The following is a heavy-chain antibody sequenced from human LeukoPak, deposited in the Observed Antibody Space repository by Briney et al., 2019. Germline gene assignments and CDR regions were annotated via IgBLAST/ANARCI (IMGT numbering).Heavy chain of an antibody. D-gene: IGHD2-2*01. CDR2: ISSSSSYI. Sequence: GGSLRLSCAASGFTFSSYSMNWVRQAPGKGLEWVSSISSSSSYIYYADSVKVRFTISRDNAKNSLYLQMNSLRAEDTAVYYCARECIGRDIVVVPATGGDYYYYGMDVWGQGTTVTVSS. CDR1: GFTFSSYS. V-gene: IGHV3-21*01. J-gene: IGHJ6*02. CDR3: ARECIGRDIVVVPATGGDYYYYGMDV.